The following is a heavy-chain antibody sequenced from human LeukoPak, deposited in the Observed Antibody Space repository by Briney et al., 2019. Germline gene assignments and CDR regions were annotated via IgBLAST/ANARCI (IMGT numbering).Heavy chain of an antibody. CDR3: ARGRTYYYDSSGYYYDAFDI. CDR2: INHSGST. Sequence: SETLSLACAVYGGSFSGYYWSWIRQPPGKGLEWIGEINHSGSTNYNPSLKSRVTISVDTSKNQFSLKLSSVTAADTAVYYCARGRTYYYDSSGYYYDAFDIWGQGTMVTVSS. V-gene: IGHV4-34*01. J-gene: IGHJ3*02. CDR1: GGSFSGYY. D-gene: IGHD3-22*01.